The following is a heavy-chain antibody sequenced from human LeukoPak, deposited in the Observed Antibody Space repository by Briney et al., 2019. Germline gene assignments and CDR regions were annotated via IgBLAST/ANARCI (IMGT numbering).Heavy chain of an antibody. Sequence: PGGSLRLSCAASGFTFSSYAMSWVRQAPGKGLEWVSAISGSGGSTDHADSVRGRFTISRDSSKNTLYLQMNSLRAEDTAVYYCAKVSGPTVTRSKGIDYWGQGTLVTVSS. CDR2: ISGSGGST. V-gene: IGHV3-23*01. CDR1: GFTFSSYA. D-gene: IGHD4-17*01. CDR3: AKVSGPTVTRSKGIDY. J-gene: IGHJ4*02.